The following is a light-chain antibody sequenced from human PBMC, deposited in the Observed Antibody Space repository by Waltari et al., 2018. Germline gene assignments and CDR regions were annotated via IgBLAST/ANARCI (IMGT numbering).Light chain of an antibody. V-gene: IGLV1-44*01. J-gene: IGLJ1*01. Sequence: QSVLTQPPSASGTPGQRVTISCSGSRSNIGSSTVNWYLQIPGKAPKLLMYSDSQRPSGVPGRFSGSKSGTSASLAISGLQSEDEADYYCATWDDSLNNYVFGTGTKVTVL. CDR3: ATWDDSLNNYV. CDR2: SDS. CDR1: RSNIGSST.